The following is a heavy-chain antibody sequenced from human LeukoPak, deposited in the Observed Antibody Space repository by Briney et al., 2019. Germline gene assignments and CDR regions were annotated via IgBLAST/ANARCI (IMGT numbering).Heavy chain of an antibody. CDR3: VRDRGSVWYYMDR. CDR1: GFTFSIYA. CDR2: INSNGGTA. V-gene: IGHV3-23*01. J-gene: IGHJ4*02. Sequence: GGSLRLSCAASGFTFSIYAMSWVRQAPGKGLEWVSVINSNGGTAFYADSVKGRFTISRDNSGNTVSLHMKSLRVDDTAIYFCVRDRGSVWYYMDRWGQGTLVTVAS. D-gene: IGHD6-19*01.